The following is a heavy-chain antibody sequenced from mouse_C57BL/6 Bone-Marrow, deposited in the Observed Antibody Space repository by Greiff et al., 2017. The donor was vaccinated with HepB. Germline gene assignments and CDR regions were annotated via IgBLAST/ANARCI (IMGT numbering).Heavy chain of an antibody. CDR1: GFNIKDDY. CDR2: IDPENGDT. Sequence: EVQLQQSGAELVRPGASVKLSCTASGFNIKDDYMHWVKQRPEQGLEWIGWIDPENGDTEYASKSQGKATITADTSSNTAYLQLSSLTSEDTAVYYCTTRLLREDYAMDYWGQGTSVTVSS. D-gene: IGHD1-1*01. J-gene: IGHJ4*01. V-gene: IGHV14-4*01. CDR3: TTRLLREDYAMDY.